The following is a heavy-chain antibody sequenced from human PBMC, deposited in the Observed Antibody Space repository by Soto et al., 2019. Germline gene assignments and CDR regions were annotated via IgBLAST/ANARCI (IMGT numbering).Heavy chain of an antibody. D-gene: IGHD6-13*01. CDR1: GFAFSTYA. Sequence: GGSLRLSCAASGFAFSTYAMTRVRQAPGKGLEWVSVISGSGGSSYYAASVKGRFTISRDNSKNTVYLQMNGLRAEDTALYFCAKVTKRAAAGRYEYYKYGMDVWGQGTTVTVSS. CDR3: AKVTKRAAAGRYEYYKYGMDV. V-gene: IGHV3-23*01. CDR2: ISGSGGSS. J-gene: IGHJ6*02.